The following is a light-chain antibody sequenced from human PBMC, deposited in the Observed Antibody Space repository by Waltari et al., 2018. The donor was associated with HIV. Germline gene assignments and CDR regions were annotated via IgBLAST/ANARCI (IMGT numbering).Light chain of an antibody. V-gene: IGLV3-21*03. Sequence: SYVLTPPSSVSLAPGKTVTITCGGDNPGGTTVHWYQQKPGQAPLLVLSDDFDRPSGIPERFSGSKSETTATLTISGVEAGDEADYYCQVWDITSDRVVFGGGTHLTVL. CDR3: QVWDITSDRVV. CDR2: DDF. J-gene: IGLJ2*01. CDR1: NPGGTT.